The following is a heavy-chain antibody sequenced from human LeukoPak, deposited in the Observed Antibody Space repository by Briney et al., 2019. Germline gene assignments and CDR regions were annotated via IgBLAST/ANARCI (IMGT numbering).Heavy chain of an antibody. CDR3: ARGMTGSYFGYFDY. CDR2: ISSTGSTI. Sequence: GGSLRLSCAASGFTFSPYQVNWVRQAPGKGLEWVSYISSTGSTIYYADSVKGRFTISRDNAKKSLYLQMNSLRAEDTAVYYCARGMTGSYFGYFDYWGQGTLVTVSS. J-gene: IGHJ4*02. V-gene: IGHV3-48*03. D-gene: IGHD1-26*01. CDR1: GFTFSPYQ.